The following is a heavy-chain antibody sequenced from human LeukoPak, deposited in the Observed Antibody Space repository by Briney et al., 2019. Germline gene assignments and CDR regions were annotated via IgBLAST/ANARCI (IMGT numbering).Heavy chain of an antibody. CDR3: AREVIPTYYYMDV. J-gene: IGHJ6*03. Sequence: ASVKVSCKASGYTFTDYYVHWVRQAPSQGLEWMGWIKPKSGDTDYAQKFQGRVTLTRDTSISTAYMELSSLRSDDTAVYFCAREVIPTYYYMDVWGKGTTVTVSS. D-gene: IGHD2-2*02. V-gene: IGHV1-2*02. CDR2: IKPKSGDT. CDR1: GYTFTDYY.